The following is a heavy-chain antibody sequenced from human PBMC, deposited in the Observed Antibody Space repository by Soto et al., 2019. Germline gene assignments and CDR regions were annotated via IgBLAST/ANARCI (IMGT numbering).Heavy chain of an antibody. D-gene: IGHD6-13*01. J-gene: IGHJ4*02. V-gene: IGHV1-2*04. CDR3: ARVSSRWYYFDC. CDR1: GYTFTGYY. Sequence: QVHLVQSGAEVKKPGASVKVACKASGYTFTGYYIYWVRQAPGQGLEWMGWINPKSGGTKYAQKFQGWVTMTRDTSINTAYMELRRLTSDDTAVYYCARVSSRWYYFDCWGSGTLVTVPS. CDR2: INPKSGGT.